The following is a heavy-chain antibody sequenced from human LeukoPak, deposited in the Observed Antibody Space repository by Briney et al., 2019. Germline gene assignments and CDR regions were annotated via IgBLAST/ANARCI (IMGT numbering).Heavy chain of an antibody. V-gene: IGHV4-4*02. CDR3: ARSSSSWIFDY. Sequence: SETLSLTCAVSGGSISSSNWWSWVRQPPGKGLEWIGEIFHSGSTNYNPSLRSRVTISVDKSKNQFSLKLTSVTAADAAVYYCARSSSSWIFDYWGQGTLVTVSS. CDR1: GGSISSSNW. J-gene: IGHJ4*02. D-gene: IGHD6-13*01. CDR2: IFHSGST.